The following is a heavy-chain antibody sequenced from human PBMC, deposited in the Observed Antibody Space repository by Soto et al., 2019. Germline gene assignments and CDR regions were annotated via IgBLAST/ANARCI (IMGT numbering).Heavy chain of an antibody. CDR2: INHSGST. CDR1: GGSFSGYY. Sequence: PSETLSLTCAVYGGSFSGYYWSWIRQPPGKGLEWIGEINHSGSTNYNPSLKSRVTISVDTSKNQFSLKLSSVTAADTAVYYCARSGDYYYYYGMDVWGQRTTVTVYS. V-gene: IGHV4-34*01. J-gene: IGHJ6*02. CDR3: ARSGDYYYYYGMDV. D-gene: IGHD4-17*01.